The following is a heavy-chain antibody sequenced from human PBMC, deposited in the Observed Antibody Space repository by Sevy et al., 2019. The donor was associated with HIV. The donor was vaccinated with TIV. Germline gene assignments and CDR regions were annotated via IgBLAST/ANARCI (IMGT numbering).Heavy chain of an antibody. Sequence: ASVKVSCKASGGTLSSYAISWVRQAPGQGLEWMGGIIPIFGTANYAQKFQGRVTITADESTSTAYMELSSLRSEDTAVYYCARLNSSSGYYLFDYWGQGTLVTVSS. V-gene: IGHV1-69*13. D-gene: IGHD3-22*01. CDR2: IIPIFGTA. CDR1: GGTLSSYA. J-gene: IGHJ4*02. CDR3: ARLNSSSGYYLFDY.